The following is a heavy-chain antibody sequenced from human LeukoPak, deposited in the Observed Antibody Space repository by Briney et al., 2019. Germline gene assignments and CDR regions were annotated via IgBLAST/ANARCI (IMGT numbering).Heavy chain of an antibody. V-gene: IGHV4-38-2*02. Sequence: SETLSLTCTVSGYSISSGYYWGWIRQPPGKGLEWIGSIYHSGSTYYNPSLKSRVTISVDTSKNQFSLKLSSVTAADTAVYYCARRGQTDYWGQGTLVTVSS. CDR1: GYSISSGYY. CDR2: IYHSGST. J-gene: IGHJ4*02. CDR3: ARRGQTDY. D-gene: IGHD3-10*01.